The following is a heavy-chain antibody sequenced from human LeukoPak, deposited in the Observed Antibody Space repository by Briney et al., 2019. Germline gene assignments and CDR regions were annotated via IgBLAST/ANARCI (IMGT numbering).Heavy chain of an antibody. J-gene: IGHJ4*02. CDR3: ARHSSARTYYYDSSGRYSTFDY. CDR1: GGSISSYY. D-gene: IGHD3-22*01. V-gene: IGHV4-59*05. Sequence: KPSETLSLTCTVSGGSISSYYWSWIRQPPGKGLEWIGSIYYSGSTYYNPSLKSRVTISVDTSKNQFSLKLSSVTAADTAVYYCARHSSARTYYYDSSGRYSTFDYWGQGTLVTVSS. CDR2: IYYSGST.